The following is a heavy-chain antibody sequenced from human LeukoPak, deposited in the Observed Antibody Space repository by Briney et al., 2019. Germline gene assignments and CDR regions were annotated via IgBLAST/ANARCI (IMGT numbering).Heavy chain of an antibody. V-gene: IGHV3-23*01. Sequence: GGSLRLSCAASGFTFSSYAMSWVRQAPGKGLEWVSAISGSGGSTYYADSVKGRFTISRDNSKNTLYLQMNSLRAEDTAVYYCAKAGPVQLERLYYFDYWGQGTLVTVSS. CDR2: ISGSGGST. D-gene: IGHD1-1*01. CDR1: GFTFSSYA. CDR3: AKAGPVQLERLYYFDY. J-gene: IGHJ4*02.